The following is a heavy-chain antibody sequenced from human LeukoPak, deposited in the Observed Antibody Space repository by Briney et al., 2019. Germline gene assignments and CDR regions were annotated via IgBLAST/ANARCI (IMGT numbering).Heavy chain of an antibody. CDR2: IWYDGNNK. J-gene: IGHJ6*02. Sequence: PGRSLRLSCAASGFTFSDYGMHWVRQAPGKGLEWVAVIWYDGNNKYYADSVKGRFTISRDNSKNTLYLQMNSLRAEDTAVYYCARDIALGSGWYYYYYGMDVWGQGTTVTVSS. D-gene: IGHD6-19*01. V-gene: IGHV3-33*01. CDR3: ARDIALGSGWYYYYYGMDV. CDR1: GFTFSDYG.